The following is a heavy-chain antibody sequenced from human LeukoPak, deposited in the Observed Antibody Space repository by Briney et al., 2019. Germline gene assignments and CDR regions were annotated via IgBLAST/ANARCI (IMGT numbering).Heavy chain of an antibody. J-gene: IGHJ5*02. D-gene: IGHD6-13*01. CDR2: VTRGGGGT. CDR1: GFTFSSYA. CDR3: AKGAAAGQVDWSDP. Sequence: GGSLRLSCAASGFTFSSYAMMWVRQAPGKGLEWVSTVTRGGGGTYYADSVKGRFTISRDNSKNTLYLQMNSLRGEDTAVYYCAKGAAAGQVDWSDPWGQGTLVTVSS. V-gene: IGHV3-23*01.